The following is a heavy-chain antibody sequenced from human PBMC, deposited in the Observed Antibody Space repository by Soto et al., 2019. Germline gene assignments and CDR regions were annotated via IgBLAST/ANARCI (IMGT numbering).Heavy chain of an antibody. CDR3: ARGDYSSVYPSDY. CDR2: ISSSSSTI. Sequence: EVQLVESGGGLVQPGGSLRLSCAASGFTFSSYSMNWVRQAPGKGLEWVSYISSSSSTIYYADSVKGRFTISRDNAKNSLYLQMSSLRDGVTAVYYCARGDYSSVYPSDYWGQGTLVTVSS. J-gene: IGHJ4*02. D-gene: IGHD3-22*01. V-gene: IGHV3-48*02. CDR1: GFTFSSYS.